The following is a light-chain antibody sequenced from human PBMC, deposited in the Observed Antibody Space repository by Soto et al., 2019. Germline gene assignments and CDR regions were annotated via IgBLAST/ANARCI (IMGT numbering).Light chain of an antibody. CDR3: QQNGSAPYT. Sequence: EIVLTQSPGTLSLSPGERATLSCRASQSVSSSYFAWYQQKPGQAPSLLIYGASNRATGIPDRFSGSGSGTDFTLTISGLEPEEFAVYYCQQNGSAPYTFGPWTKLEIK. CDR1: QSVSSSY. J-gene: IGKJ2*01. V-gene: IGKV3-20*01. CDR2: GAS.